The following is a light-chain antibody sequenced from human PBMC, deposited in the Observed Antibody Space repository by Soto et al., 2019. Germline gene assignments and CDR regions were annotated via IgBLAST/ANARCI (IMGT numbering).Light chain of an antibody. CDR3: QQSYSGPLT. Sequence: DIQMTQSPSSLSASVGDRVTITCRASQSISSYLNWYQKKKGKAPKVLIYAASSLQSGVPSRFSGIGSGTDFTLSISSLQPEDFATYYCQQSYSGPLTFGGGTKVDIK. J-gene: IGKJ4*01. CDR1: QSISSY. CDR2: AAS. V-gene: IGKV1-39*01.